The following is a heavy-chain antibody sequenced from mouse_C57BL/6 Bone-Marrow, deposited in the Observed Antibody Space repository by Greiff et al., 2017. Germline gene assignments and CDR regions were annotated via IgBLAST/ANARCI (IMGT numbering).Heavy chain of an antibody. J-gene: IGHJ1*03. CDR1: GYTFTSYW. D-gene: IGHD1-1*01. CDR3: ARADYYYGSSYFYWYFDV. Sequence: VKVVESGAELVMPGASVKLSCKASGYTFTSYWMHWVKQRPGQGLEWIGEIDPSDSYTNYNQKFKGKSTLTVDKSSSTAYMQLSSLTSENSAVYYCARADYYYGSSYFYWYFDVWGTGTTVTVSS. CDR2: IDPSDSYT. V-gene: IGHV1-69*01.